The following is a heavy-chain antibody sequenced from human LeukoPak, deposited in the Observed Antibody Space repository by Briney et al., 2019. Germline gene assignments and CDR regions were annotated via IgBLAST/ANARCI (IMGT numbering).Heavy chain of an antibody. V-gene: IGHV4-31*03. CDR3: AALVRRNYYYYGMDV. D-gene: IGHD2-2*01. CDR2: IYYSGST. Sequence: PSETLSLTCTVSGGSISSGGYYWSWIRQHPGKGLEWIGYIYYSGSTYYNPSLKSRVTISVDTSKNQFSLKLSSVTAADTAVYYCAALVRRNYYYYGMDVWGQGTTVTVSS. J-gene: IGHJ6*02. CDR1: GGSISSGGYY.